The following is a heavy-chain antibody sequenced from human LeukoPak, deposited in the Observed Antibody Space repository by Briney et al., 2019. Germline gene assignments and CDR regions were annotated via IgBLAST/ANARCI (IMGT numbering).Heavy chain of an antibody. D-gene: IGHD2-15*01. J-gene: IGHJ4*02. CDR3: AKDRRSGGSCSDY. V-gene: IGHV3-23*01. CDR1: GFTFSGYA. CDR2: ISGSGGST. Sequence: GGSLRLSCAASGFTFSGYAMSWVRQAPGRGLEWVSTISGSGGSTYYADSVKGRFTISRDNSKNTLYLQMNSLRAEDTAVYYCAKDRRSGGSCSDYRGQGTLVTVSS.